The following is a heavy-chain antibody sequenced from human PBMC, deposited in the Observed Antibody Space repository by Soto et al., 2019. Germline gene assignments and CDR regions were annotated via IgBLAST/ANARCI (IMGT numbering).Heavy chain of an antibody. CDR2: IYWDDGK. J-gene: IGHJ4*02. D-gene: IGHD3-9*01. CDR1: GFSLSTSELS. V-gene: IGHV2-5*02. Sequence: QITLKESGPTLVQPTQTLTLTCTFSGFSLSTSELSVGWIRQPPGEALEWLALIYWDDGKRFSPSLRTRLTITKDTSRNQVVLTMTNMDPVDTATYYCAHRQRPGLTGPWNFGYFDYWGQGILVTVSS. CDR3: AHRQRPGLTGPWNFGYFDY.